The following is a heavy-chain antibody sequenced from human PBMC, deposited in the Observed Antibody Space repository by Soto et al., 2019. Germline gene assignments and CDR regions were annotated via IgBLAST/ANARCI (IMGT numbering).Heavy chain of an antibody. D-gene: IGHD2-15*01. CDR1: GGSISSSSYY. CDR3: ATPTRAGYCSGGSCYSDDAFDI. V-gene: IGHV4-39*01. J-gene: IGHJ3*02. Sequence: QLQLQESGPGLVKPSETLSLTCTVSGGSISSSSYYWGWIRQPPGKGLEWIGSIYYSGSTYYNPSLQSRVTISVDTSKNQFSLKLSSVTAADTAVYYCATPTRAGYCSGGSCYSDDAFDIWGQGTMVTVSS. CDR2: IYYSGST.